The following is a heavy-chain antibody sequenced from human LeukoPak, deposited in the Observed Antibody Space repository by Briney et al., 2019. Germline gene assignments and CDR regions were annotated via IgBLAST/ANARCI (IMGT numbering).Heavy chain of an antibody. CDR2: IYYSGST. CDR3: ARDRIYCSGGSCYYNGFDP. V-gene: IGHV4-59*01. Sequence: PSETLSLTCTVSGGSISSYYWSWIRQPPGKGLEWIGYIYYSGSTNYNPSLKSRVTISVDTSKNQFSLKLSSVTAADTAVYYCARDRIYCSGGSCYYNGFDPWGQGTLFTVSS. D-gene: IGHD2-15*01. CDR1: GGSISSYY. J-gene: IGHJ5*02.